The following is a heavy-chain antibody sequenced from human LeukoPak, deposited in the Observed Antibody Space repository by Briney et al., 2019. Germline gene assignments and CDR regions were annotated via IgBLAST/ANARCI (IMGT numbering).Heavy chain of an antibody. CDR3: ARDVGFIVGATPGAFDI. CDR2: IYSGGNT. CDR1: RFTFSRYA. D-gene: IGHD1-26*01. Sequence: GGSLRLSCAASRFTFSRYAMTWVRQAPGKGLEWVSVIYSGGNTYYADSVKGRFTISRDNTKNTLYLQMNSLRADDTAVYYCARDVGFIVGATPGAFDIWGQGTMVTVSS. J-gene: IGHJ3*02. V-gene: IGHV3-66*01.